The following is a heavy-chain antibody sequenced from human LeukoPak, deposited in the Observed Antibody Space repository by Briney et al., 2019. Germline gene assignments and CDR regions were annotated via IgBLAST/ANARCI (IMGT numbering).Heavy chain of an antibody. Sequence: PGGSLRLSCAASGFTFSSYSMNWVRQAPGKGLEWVSSISSSSSYIYYADSVKGRFTISRDNAKNSLYLQMNGLRAEDTAVYYCARDGGSYYSSYYYYYGMDVWGQGTTVTVSS. CDR2: ISSSSSYI. V-gene: IGHV3-21*01. D-gene: IGHD1-26*01. CDR1: GFTFSSYS. J-gene: IGHJ6*02. CDR3: ARDGGSYYSSYYYYYGMDV.